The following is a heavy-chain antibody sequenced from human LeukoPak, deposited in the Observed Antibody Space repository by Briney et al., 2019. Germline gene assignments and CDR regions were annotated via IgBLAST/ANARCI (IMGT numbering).Heavy chain of an antibody. J-gene: IGHJ4*02. CDR1: GGSISSSSYY. CDR2: IYYSGST. CDR3: ARDPDCSGGSCPG. V-gene: IGHV4-39*07. Sequence: SETLSLTCTVSGGSISSSSYYWGWIRQPPGKGLEWIGSIYYSGSTYYNPSLKSRVTISVDTSKNQFSLKLSSVTAADTAVYYCARDPDCSGGSCPGWGQGTLVTVSS. D-gene: IGHD2-15*01.